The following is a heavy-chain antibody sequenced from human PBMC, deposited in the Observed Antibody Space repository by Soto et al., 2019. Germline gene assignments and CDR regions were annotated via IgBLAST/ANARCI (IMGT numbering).Heavy chain of an antibody. D-gene: IGHD2-15*01. CDR2: ISSSSSTI. CDR1: GFTFSSYS. J-gene: IGHJ3*02. Sequence: GGSLRLSCAASGFTFSSYSMNWVRQAPGKGLEWVSYISSSSSTIYYADSVKGRFTISRDNAKNSLYLQMNSLRAEDTAVYYCARDPAGQYCSGGSCYSYSDAFDIWGQGTMVTVSS. CDR3: ARDPAGQYCSGGSCYSYSDAFDI. V-gene: IGHV3-48*01.